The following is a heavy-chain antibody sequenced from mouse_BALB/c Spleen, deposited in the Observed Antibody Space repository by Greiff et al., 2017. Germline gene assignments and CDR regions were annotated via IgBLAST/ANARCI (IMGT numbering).Heavy chain of an antibody. J-gene: IGHJ4*01. CDR2: INPSTGYT. CDR3: ARSLRLQEFGNYYAMDY. D-gene: IGHD1-2*01. V-gene: IGHV1-7*01. CDR1: GYTFTSYW. Sequence: QVQLQQSGAELAKPGASVKMSCKASGYTFTSYWMHWVKQRPGQGLEWIGYINPSTGYTEYNQKFKDKATLTADKSSSTAYMQLSSLTSEDSAVYYCARSLRLQEFGNYYAMDYWGQGTSVTVSS.